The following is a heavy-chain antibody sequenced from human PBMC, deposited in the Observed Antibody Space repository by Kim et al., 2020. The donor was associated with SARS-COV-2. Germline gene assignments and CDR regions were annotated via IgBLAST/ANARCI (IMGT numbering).Heavy chain of an antibody. V-gene: IGHV3-23*01. Sequence: GGSLRLSCAASGFTFSSHAMSWVRQAPGKGLEWVSAISGGGVTYYSAYVMGRFSISRNDSNNILYLQINSMRAADTTAYYYGAYHGAGHHYYYYCYG. D-gene: IGHD6-19*01. CDR3: GAYHGAGHHYYYYCYG. J-gene: IGHJ6*01. CDR1: GFTFSSHA. CDR2: ISGGGVT.